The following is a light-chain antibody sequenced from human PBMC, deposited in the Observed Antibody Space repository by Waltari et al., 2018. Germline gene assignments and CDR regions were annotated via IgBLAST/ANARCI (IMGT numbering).Light chain of an antibody. CDR1: QGIRSY. CDR2: NAN. Sequence: DIQMSQSPSSLSASVGDSVTITCRASQGIRSYLNWYQQKSGKAPKLLIYNANSLASGVPSRFSGSGSGTEFTLTITSLQPEDFASYHCQQGNSYPYSFGQGTKVEIK. CDR3: QQGNSYPYS. J-gene: IGKJ2*03. V-gene: IGKV1-17*01.